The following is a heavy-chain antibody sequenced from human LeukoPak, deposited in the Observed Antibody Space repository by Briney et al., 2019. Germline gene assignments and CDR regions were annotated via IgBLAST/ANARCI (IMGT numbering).Heavy chain of an antibody. CDR3: ARGGYYGSGNDFRFDP. Sequence: GGSLRLSCAASEFSVGSNYMTWVRQAPGKGLEWVSLIYSGGSTYYADSVKGRFTISRDNSKNTLYLQMNSLRAEDTAVYYCARGGYYGSGNDFRFDPWGQGTLVTVSS. CDR1: EFSVGSNY. CDR2: IYSGGST. D-gene: IGHD3-10*01. J-gene: IGHJ5*02. V-gene: IGHV3-66*01.